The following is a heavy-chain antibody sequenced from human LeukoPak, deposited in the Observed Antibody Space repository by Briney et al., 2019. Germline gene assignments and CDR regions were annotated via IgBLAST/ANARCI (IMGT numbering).Heavy chain of an antibody. CDR3: AKDRSSFFDAFDI. V-gene: IGHV3-48*01. Sequence: GGSLRLSCAASGFAFSNYHMNWVRQAPGKGLECVSYITNSGTSTSYADSVKGRFTISRDNSKNTLYLQMNSLRAEDTAVYYCAKDRSSFFDAFDIWGQGTMVTVSS. CDR2: ITNSGTST. D-gene: IGHD6-6*01. J-gene: IGHJ3*02. CDR1: GFAFSNYH.